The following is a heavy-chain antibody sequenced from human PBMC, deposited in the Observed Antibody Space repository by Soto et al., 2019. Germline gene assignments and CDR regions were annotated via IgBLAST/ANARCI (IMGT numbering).Heavy chain of an antibody. CDR2: IYYMGRT. CDR1: DSISTYY. CDR3: AREKVGASYFDY. D-gene: IGHD1-26*01. Sequence: QVQLQESGPGLVKPSETLSLTCTVDSISTYYWNWIRQPPGKGLEWIGYIYYMGRTNYNSSRKSRVTMSIDTSKNHIYLNLSSVTAADTDIYYCAREKVGASYFDYWGQGAPVTVSS. V-gene: IGHV4-59*01. J-gene: IGHJ4*02.